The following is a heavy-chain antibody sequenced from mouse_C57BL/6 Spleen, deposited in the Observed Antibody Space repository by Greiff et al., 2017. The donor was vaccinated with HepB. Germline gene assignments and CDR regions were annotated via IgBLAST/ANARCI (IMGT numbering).Heavy chain of an antibody. CDR2: INPSSGYT. J-gene: IGHJ1*03. CDR3: ARGTTVVAPYWYFDV. CDR1: GYTFTSYW. V-gene: IGHV1-7*01. Sequence: QVHVKQSGAELAKPGASVKLSCKASGYTFTSYWMHWVKQRPGQGLEWIGYINPSSGYTKYNQKFKDKATLTADKSSSTAYMQLSSLTYEDSAVYYCARGTTVVAPYWYFDVWGTGTTVTVSS. D-gene: IGHD1-1*01.